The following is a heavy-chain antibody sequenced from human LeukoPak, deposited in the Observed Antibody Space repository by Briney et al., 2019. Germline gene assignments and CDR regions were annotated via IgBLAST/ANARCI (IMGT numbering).Heavy chain of an antibody. D-gene: IGHD6-13*01. CDR1: GFTFSSYG. V-gene: IGHV3-30*18. Sequence: PGGSLRLSCAASGFTFSSYGMHWVRQAPGKGLEWVAVISYDGSNKYYADSVKGRFTISRDNSKNTLYLQMNSLRAEDTAAYYCAKDLGIAAVGDIWGQGTMVTVSS. J-gene: IGHJ3*02. CDR2: ISYDGSNK. CDR3: AKDLGIAAVGDI.